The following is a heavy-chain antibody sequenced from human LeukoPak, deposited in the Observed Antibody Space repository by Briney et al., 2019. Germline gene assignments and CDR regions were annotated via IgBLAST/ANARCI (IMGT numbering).Heavy chain of an antibody. Sequence: GGSLRLSCTASGFTFGDYAMSWFRQTPGKGLEWVGFIRSKAYGGTTEYAASVKGRFTISRDDSKSIAYLQMNSLRAEDTAVYYCARAYEIPKPRRLGYCSSTSCPGYFDYWGQGTLVTVSS. D-gene: IGHD2-2*01. CDR3: ARAYEIPKPRRLGYCSSTSCPGYFDY. CDR1: GFTFGDYA. V-gene: IGHV3-49*03. J-gene: IGHJ4*02. CDR2: IRSKAYGGTT.